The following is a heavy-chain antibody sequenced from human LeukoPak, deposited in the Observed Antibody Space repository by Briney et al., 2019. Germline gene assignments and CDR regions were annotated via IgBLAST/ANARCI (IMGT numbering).Heavy chain of an antibody. D-gene: IGHD3-22*01. Sequence: ASVKVSCKASGYTFTGYYMHWVRQAHGQGLEWMGWINPNSGGTNYAQKFQGRVTMTRDTSISTAYMELSRLRSDDTAVYYCARALLGWGYNDSSGYYEDYWGQGTLVTVSS. J-gene: IGHJ4*02. CDR2: INPNSGGT. V-gene: IGHV1-2*02. CDR1: GYTFTGYY. CDR3: ARALLGWGYNDSSGYYEDY.